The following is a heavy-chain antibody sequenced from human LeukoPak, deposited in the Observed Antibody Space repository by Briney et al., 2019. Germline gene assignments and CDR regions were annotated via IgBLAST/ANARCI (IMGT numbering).Heavy chain of an antibody. CDR1: GFTFSSYA. Sequence: GGSLRLSCAASGFTFSSYAMHWVRQAPGKGLEWVAVISYDGSNKYYADSVKGRFAISRDNSKNTLYLRMNSLRAEDTAVYYCASSRGIYYDSIFDYWGQGTLVTVSS. J-gene: IGHJ4*02. D-gene: IGHD3-22*01. V-gene: IGHV3-30*09. CDR2: ISYDGSNK. CDR3: ASSRGIYYDSIFDY.